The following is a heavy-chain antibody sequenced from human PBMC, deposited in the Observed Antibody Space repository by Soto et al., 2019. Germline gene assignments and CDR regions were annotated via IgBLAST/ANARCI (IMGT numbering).Heavy chain of an antibody. V-gene: IGHV1-46*01. CDR1: GYTFTTYY. CDR2: INPSGGST. CDR3: ARASSGATYAHFDY. D-gene: IGHD6-25*01. J-gene: IGHJ4*02. Sequence: QVQLVQSGAAVKEPGASVKVSCKASGYTFTTYYIHWVRQAPGQGLEWMGIINPSGGSTSYAQKFQDRVTMTRDTSTSTVYMALSSLRSEDTAVYYCARASSGATYAHFDYWGQGTLVTVSS.